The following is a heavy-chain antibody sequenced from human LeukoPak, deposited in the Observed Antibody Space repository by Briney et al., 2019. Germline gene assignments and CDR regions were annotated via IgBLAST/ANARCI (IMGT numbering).Heavy chain of an antibody. CDR1: GFRFDDCD. CDR2: ISWNSAAM. V-gene: IGHV3-9*01. J-gene: IGHJ4*02. CDR3: VKDRNYYGSGSAYFDY. D-gene: IGHD3-10*01. Sequence: GGSLRLSCAASGFRFDDCDMHWVRQVPGKGLERVSSISWNSAAMGYADSVKGRFTISRDNANNSLYLHMSSMRQDDTAVYYCVKDRNYYGSGSAYFDYWGQGTLVTVSS.